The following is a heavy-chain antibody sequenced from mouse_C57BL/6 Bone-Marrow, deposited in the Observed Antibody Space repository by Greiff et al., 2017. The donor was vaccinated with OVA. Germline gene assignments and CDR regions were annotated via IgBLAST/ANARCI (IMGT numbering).Heavy chain of an antibody. J-gene: IGHJ1*03. V-gene: IGHV1-81*01. Sequence: VQLLESGAELVKPGASVKLSCKASGYTFSSYGMTWVKQTPGKSLEWIATIYPGGGYTYYPEKVKGRATLTADKASSTPYMKISNLTSEDSAVYFCAREDYGSSVYFWYFGVWGTGTTVTFAS. CDR1: GYTFSSYG. CDR3: AREDYGSSVYFWYFGV. CDR2: IYPGGGYT. D-gene: IGHD1-1*01.